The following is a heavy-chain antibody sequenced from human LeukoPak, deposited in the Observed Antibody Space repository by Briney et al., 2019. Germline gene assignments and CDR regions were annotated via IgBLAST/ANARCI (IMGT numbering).Heavy chain of an antibody. D-gene: IGHD4-17*01. V-gene: IGHV3-23*01. Sequence: GGSLRLSCAASGFTFSSYAMSWVRQAPGKGLEWVSAISGSDGSTWYADSVKGRFTLSRDNSKNTLYLQMNSLRAEDTAVYYCAKEIYGDSTGGRFQQWGQGTLVTVSS. CDR2: ISGSDGST. CDR1: GFTFSSYA. J-gene: IGHJ1*01. CDR3: AKEIYGDSTGGRFQQ.